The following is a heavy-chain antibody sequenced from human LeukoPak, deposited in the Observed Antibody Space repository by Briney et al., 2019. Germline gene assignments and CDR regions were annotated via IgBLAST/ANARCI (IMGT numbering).Heavy chain of an antibody. CDR3: ARQAVYSSSCLDY. V-gene: IGHV5-51*01. Sequence: KDGESLKISCKGSGYSFTTYWIAWVRKMPGKGLEWMGFVYPGDSDTRYSPSFRGQVTVSADKSFRTAYLQWDSLKASDTAMYYCARQAVYSSSCLDYWDQGTLVTVSS. CDR2: VYPGDSDT. CDR1: GYSFTTYW. J-gene: IGHJ4*02. D-gene: IGHD6-13*01.